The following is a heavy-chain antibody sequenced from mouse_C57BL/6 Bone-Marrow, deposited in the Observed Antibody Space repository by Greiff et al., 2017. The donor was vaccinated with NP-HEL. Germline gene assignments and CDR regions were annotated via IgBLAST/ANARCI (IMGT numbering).Heavy chain of an antibody. J-gene: IGHJ3*01. D-gene: IGHD2-4*01. CDR3: ASHDYDGGGFAY. Sequence: EVHLVESGGGLVQPGGSLKLSCAASGFTFSDYGMAWVRQAPRKGPEWVAFISNLAYSIYYADTVTGRFTLSRENAKNTLYLEMSSLRSEDTAMYYCASHDYDGGGFAYWGQGTLVTVSA. V-gene: IGHV5-15*01. CDR1: GFTFSDYG. CDR2: ISNLAYSI.